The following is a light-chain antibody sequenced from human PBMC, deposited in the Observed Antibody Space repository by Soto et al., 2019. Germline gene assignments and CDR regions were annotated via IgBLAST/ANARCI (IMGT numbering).Light chain of an antibody. Sequence: DIQMTQSPSSLSASVGDRVNITCRASRSISGYLNWYQQKPGKAPNLLIFAASSLQSGVPSRFSGSGSGTDFTLTISSLQPEDFATYYCQQSDSTPRTFGQGTKVDI. V-gene: IGKV1-39*01. CDR1: RSISGY. CDR2: AAS. CDR3: QQSDSTPRT. J-gene: IGKJ1*01.